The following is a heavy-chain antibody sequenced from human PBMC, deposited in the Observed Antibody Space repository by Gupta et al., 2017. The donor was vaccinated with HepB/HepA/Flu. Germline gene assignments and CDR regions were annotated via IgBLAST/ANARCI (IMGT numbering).Heavy chain of an antibody. J-gene: IGHJ3*02. CDR3: ARGGHYDLGDAFDI. Sequence: WYDGSNKYYADSVKGRFTISRDNSKNTLYLQMNSLRAEDTAVYYCARGGHYDLGDAFDIWGQGTMVTVSS. D-gene: IGHD4-17*01. V-gene: IGHV3-33*01. CDR2: WYDGSNK.